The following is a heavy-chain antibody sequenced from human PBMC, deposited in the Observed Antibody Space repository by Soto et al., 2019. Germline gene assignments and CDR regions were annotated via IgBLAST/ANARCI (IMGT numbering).Heavy chain of an antibody. V-gene: IGHV1-69*12. CDR1: GGTFGNSA. J-gene: IGHJ6*02. Sequence: QVQLVQSGAEVKKPGSSVTVSCKASGGTFGNSAISWVRQAPGQGLAWMGGILPIFSTPDYAQKFHGRVTITADESTSTAYMELTSLRAEDTAVYYCARDNDRQQAGGNYYYGIEVWGQGTTVTVSS. D-gene: IGHD2-8*01. CDR2: ILPIFSTP. CDR3: ARDNDRQQAGGNYYYGIEV.